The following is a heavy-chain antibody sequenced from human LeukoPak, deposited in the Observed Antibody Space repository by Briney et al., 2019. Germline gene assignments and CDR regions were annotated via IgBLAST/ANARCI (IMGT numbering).Heavy chain of an antibody. D-gene: IGHD4-23*01. Sequence: PSKTLSLTCAVYGGSFSGYYWSWIRQPPGKGLEWIGEINHSGSTNYNPSLKSRVTISVDTSKKQFSLELSSVTAADTAVYYCARGVPPTTVVTPGWFDPWGQGTLVTVSS. CDR2: INHSGST. CDR3: ARGVPPTTVVTPGWFDP. V-gene: IGHV4-34*01. CDR1: GGSFSGYY. J-gene: IGHJ5*02.